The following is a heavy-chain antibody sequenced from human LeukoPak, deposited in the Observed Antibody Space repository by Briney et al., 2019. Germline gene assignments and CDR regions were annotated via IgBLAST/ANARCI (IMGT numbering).Heavy chain of an antibody. CDR3: ARAPRGSCRDGGCYSYRCNP. CDR2: PYYSSTRFH. CDR1: GDSVSIDSVV. D-gene: IGHD2-15*01. Sequence: SQTLSHTCAISGDSVSIDSVVWSWVRQSPSRGLEWLGMPYYSSTRFHDYAVCVRSRITVNSDTSKNQFSLQLNSVTPDDTAVYYCARAPRGSCRDGGCYSYRCNPWGQGNLVTVSS. V-gene: IGHV6-1*01. J-gene: IGHJ5*02.